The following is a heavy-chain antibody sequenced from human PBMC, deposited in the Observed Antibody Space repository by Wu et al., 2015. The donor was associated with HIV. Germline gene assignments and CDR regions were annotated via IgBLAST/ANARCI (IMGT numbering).Heavy chain of an antibody. Sequence: QVQLVQSGAEVKKPGSSVKVSCKASGGTFSSYAISWVRQAPGQGLEWMGGIIPIFGTANYAQKFQGRVTITTDESTSTAYMELSSLRSEDTAVYYCARAGYYYGSGSEYYFDYWGQGNAGHRLL. CDR1: GGTFSSYA. CDR3: ARAGYYYGSGSEYYFDY. J-gene: IGHJ4*02. D-gene: IGHD3-10*01. V-gene: IGHV1-69*05. CDR2: IIPIFGTA.